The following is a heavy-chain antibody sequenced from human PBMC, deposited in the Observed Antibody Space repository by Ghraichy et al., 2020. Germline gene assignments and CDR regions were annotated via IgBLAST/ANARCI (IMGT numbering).Heavy chain of an antibody. CDR2: TYYRSKWYN. J-gene: IGHJ4*02. CDR3: VRAQNGGSAY. D-gene: IGHD3-16*01. Sequence: SETLSLTCTVSGDSVSSNSASWSWIRQSPSRGLEWLGRTYYRSKWYNDYSVSVQSRITINPDTYKNQFSLQLNSVTPEDTAVYYCVRAQNGGSAYWGQGTLVTVSS. CDR1: GDSVSSNSAS. V-gene: IGHV6-1*01.